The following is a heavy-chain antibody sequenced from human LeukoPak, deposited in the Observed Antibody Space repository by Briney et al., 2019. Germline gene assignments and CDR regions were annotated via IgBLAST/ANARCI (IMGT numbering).Heavy chain of an antibody. D-gene: IGHD3-10*01. CDR3: ARGTQDYYGSVSYLDYYYYGMDV. CDR2: XYYSGSX. V-gene: IGHV4-59*09. J-gene: IGHJ6*02. Sequence: YXYYSGSXXXNPSLKSRVTISVDTSKNQFSLKLSSVTAADTAVYYCARGTQDYYGSVSYLDYYYYGMDVWGQGTSVTVSS.